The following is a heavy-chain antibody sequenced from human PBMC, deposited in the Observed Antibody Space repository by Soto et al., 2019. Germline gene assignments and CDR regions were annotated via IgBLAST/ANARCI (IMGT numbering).Heavy chain of an antibody. V-gene: IGHV4-59*01. CDR2: IYYSGIT. Sequence: QVQLQESGPGLVKPSETLSLTCTVSGGSISSYYWSWIRQPPGKGLEWLGYIYYSGITNYNPSLKSRVTISVDTSKNQFSLKLSSVTAADTAVYYCARGQYQLLVRGQGTLVTVSS. D-gene: IGHD2-2*01. CDR3: ARGQYQLLV. J-gene: IGHJ4*02. CDR1: GGSISSYY.